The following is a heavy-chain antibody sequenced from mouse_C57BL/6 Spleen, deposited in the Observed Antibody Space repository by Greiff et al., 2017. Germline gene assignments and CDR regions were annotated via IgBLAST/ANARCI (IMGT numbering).Heavy chain of an antibody. CDR3: TDYDYDGDYFDY. V-gene: IGHV1-15*01. J-gene: IGHJ2*01. CDR1: GYTFTDYE. D-gene: IGHD2-4*01. Sequence: VQLVESGAELVRPGASVTLSCKASGYTFTDYEMHWVKQTPVHGLEWIGAIDPETGGTAYNQKFKGKAILTADKSSSTAYMELRSLTSEDSAVYYCTDYDYDGDYFDYWGQGTTLTVSS. CDR2: IDPETGGT.